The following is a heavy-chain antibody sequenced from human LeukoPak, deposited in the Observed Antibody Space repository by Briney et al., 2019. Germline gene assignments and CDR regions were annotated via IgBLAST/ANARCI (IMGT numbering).Heavy chain of an antibody. CDR3: ARMNSGSYPTRFDY. V-gene: IGHV3-7*01. J-gene: IGHJ4*02. D-gene: IGHD1-26*01. CDR2: IKQDGSEK. CDR1: GFTFSSYW. Sequence: GGSLRLSCAASGFTFSSYWMSWVRQAPGKGLEWVANIKQDGSEKYYVDSVKGRFTISGDNAKNSLYLQMNSLRAEDTAVYYCARMNSGSYPTRFDYWGQGTLVTVSS.